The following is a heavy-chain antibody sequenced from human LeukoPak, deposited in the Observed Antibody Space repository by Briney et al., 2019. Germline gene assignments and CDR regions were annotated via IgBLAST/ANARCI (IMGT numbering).Heavy chain of an antibody. V-gene: IGHV1-2*02. J-gene: IGHJ5*02. CDR2: INPNSGGT. D-gene: IGHD6-13*01. Sequence: ASVKVSCKASGYTFTGYYMHWVRQAPGQGLEWMGWINPNSGGTNYAQKFQGRVTMTRDTSISTAYMELSRLRSDDTAVYYCARDANVAPAGYNWFDPWGQGTLVTVSS. CDR1: GYTFTGYY. CDR3: ARDANVAPAGYNWFDP.